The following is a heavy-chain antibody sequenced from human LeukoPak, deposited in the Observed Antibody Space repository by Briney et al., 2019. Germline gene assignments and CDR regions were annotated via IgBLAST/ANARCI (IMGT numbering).Heavy chain of an antibody. Sequence: PGGSLRLSCAASGFTFSGYWMSWVRQAPGKGLEWVASINQEAGEKYYVDSVKGRFTISRDNSKNTLYLQMNSLRAEDTAVYYCARVLGRKASSAYYFDYWGQGTLVTVSS. D-gene: IGHD3-22*01. V-gene: IGHV3-7*01. CDR3: ARVLGRKASSAYYFDY. CDR1: GFTFSGYW. J-gene: IGHJ4*02. CDR2: INQEAGEK.